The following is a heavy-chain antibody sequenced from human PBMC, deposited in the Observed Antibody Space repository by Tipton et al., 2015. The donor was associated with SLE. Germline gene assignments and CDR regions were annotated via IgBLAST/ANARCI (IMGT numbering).Heavy chain of an antibody. J-gene: IGHJ4*02. CDR1: GGSISSSSYY. CDR2: INHSGST. Sequence: TLSLTCTVSGGSISSSSYYWGWIRQPPGKGLEWIGEINHSGSTNYNPSLKSRVTISVDTSKIQFSLKLSSVTAADTAVYYCARERGRITMVRGVKAPPASFDYWGQGTLVTVSS. D-gene: IGHD3-10*01. V-gene: IGHV4-39*07. CDR3: ARERGRITMVRGVKAPPASFDY.